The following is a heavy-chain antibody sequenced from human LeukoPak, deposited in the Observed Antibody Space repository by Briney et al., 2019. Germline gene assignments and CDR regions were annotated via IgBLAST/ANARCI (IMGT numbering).Heavy chain of an antibody. CDR1: GFTVSSNY. D-gene: IGHD2-15*01. CDR3: ARSRYCSGGSCYFGSWFDP. CDR2: IYIGGST. J-gene: IGHJ5*02. V-gene: IGHV3-66*01. Sequence: PGGSLRLSCAASGFTVSSNYMSWVRQVPGKGLEWVSSIYIGGSTYYADSVKGRFTISRDNSENTLYLQVNSLRAEDTAVYYCARSRYCSGGSCYFGSWFDPWGQGILVTVSS.